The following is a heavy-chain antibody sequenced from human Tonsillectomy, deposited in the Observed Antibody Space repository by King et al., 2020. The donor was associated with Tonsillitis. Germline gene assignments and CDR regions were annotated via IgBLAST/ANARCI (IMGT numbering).Heavy chain of an antibody. J-gene: IGHJ4*02. CDR1: GGSISSYY. V-gene: IGHV4-59*08. D-gene: IGHD4-17*01. CDR2: IYYSGST. Sequence: QLQESGPGLVKPSETLSLTCTVSGGSISSYYWSWIRQPPGKGLEWIGYIYYSGSTNYNPSLKSRVTISVDTSKNQFSLKLSSVTAADTAVYYCARHARTVTTYKGPFDYWGQGTLVTVSS. CDR3: ARHARTVTTYKGPFDY.